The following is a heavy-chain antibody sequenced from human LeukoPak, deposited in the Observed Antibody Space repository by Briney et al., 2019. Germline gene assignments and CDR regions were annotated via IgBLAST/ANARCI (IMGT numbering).Heavy chain of an antibody. Sequence: ASVKVSCKASGYTFTGYYIHWVRQAPGQGLEWMAWINPNSGGTNYAQKLQGRVTMTTDTSTSTAYMDLRSLRSDDTAVYYCARVRNSGFRYVDSWGQGTLVTVSS. CDR3: ARVRNSGFRYVDS. D-gene: IGHD5-12*01. CDR2: INPNSGGT. CDR1: GYTFTGYY. V-gene: IGHV1-2*02. J-gene: IGHJ4*02.